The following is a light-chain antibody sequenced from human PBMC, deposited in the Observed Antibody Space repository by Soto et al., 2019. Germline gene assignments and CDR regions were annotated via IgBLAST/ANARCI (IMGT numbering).Light chain of an antibody. Sequence: DIVLTQSPDSLAVSLGERAAINCKSSQSVLFDSNRRNYIAWYQQKPGQPPKLLIYWASTRESGVPDRFSGGGSVTDFTLPIRSLEADDVAVYYCQQYLGTSITFGQGTRLEIK. J-gene: IGKJ5*01. CDR1: QSVLFDSNRRNY. CDR2: WAS. CDR3: QQYLGTSIT. V-gene: IGKV4-1*01.